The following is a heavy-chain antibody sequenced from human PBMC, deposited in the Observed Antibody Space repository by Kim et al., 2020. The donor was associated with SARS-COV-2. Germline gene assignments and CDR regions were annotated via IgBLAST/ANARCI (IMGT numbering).Heavy chain of an antibody. D-gene: IGHD1-26*01. CDR2: ISAYNGNT. Sequence: ASVKVSCKAPGYMFTNHGISWVRQAPGQGLEWMRWISAYNGNTNYAQKFQGRVTMSTDTSTTTAYMELRSLRSDDTAVYYCAREERSGSYVDYWGQGTLVTVSS. CDR1: GYMFTNHG. J-gene: IGHJ4*02. CDR3: AREERSGSYVDY. V-gene: IGHV1-18*01.